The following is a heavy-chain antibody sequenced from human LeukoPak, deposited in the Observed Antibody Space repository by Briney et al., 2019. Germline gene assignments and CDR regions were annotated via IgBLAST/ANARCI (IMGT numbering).Heavy chain of an antibody. CDR3: ARSLIAEFDY. CDR1: GFTFSSYG. CDR2: ISYDGSNK. D-gene: IGHD3-16*01. J-gene: IGHJ4*02. V-gene: IGHV3-30*03. Sequence: GGSLRLSCAASGFTFSSYGMHWVRQAPGKGLEWVAVISYDGSNKYYADSVQGRFTISRDNSKNTLYLQMNSLRAEDTAVYYCARSLIAEFDYWGQGTLVTVSS.